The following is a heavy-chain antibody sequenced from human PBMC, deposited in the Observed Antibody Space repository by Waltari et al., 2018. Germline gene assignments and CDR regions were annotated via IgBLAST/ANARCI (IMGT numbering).Heavy chain of an antibody. V-gene: IGHV1-24*01. Sequence: QIQLIQSGAEVKKPGASVKVSCKISGYNLIESSMHWVRQTPGKGLEWMGGFDPEDVETVYAPKFQGRITMTEDTSTDTAYMELTRLTSDDTGLYYCAVVAGTGYFDYWGQGTLVTVSS. D-gene: IGHD6-19*01. CDR3: AVVAGTGYFDY. CDR1: GYNLIESS. CDR2: FDPEDVET. J-gene: IGHJ4*02.